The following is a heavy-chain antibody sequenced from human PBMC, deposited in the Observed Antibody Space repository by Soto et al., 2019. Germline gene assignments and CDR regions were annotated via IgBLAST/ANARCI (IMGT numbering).Heavy chain of an antibody. CDR2: TYYRSKWYN. D-gene: IGHD3-9*01. CDR1: GDSVSSNSAA. J-gene: IGHJ6*02. V-gene: IGHV6-1*01. CDR3: ARSIPDILTGYYQIYYYGMDV. Sequence: SQTLSLTCAISGDSVSSNSAAWNWIRQSPSRGLEWLGRTYYRSKWYNDYAVSVKSRITINPDTSKNQFSLQLNSVTPEDTAVYYCARSIPDILTGYYQIYYYGMDVWGQGTTVTVSS.